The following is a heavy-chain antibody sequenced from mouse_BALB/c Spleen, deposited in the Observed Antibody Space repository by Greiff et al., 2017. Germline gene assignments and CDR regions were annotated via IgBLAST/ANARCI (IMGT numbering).Heavy chain of an antibody. V-gene: IGHV5-17*02. Sequence: EVMLVESGGGLVQPGGSRKLSCAASGFTFSSFGMHWVRQAPEKGLEWVAYISSGSSTIYYADTVKGRFTIARDNPKNTLFMQMTSLRSEDTAMYYCAREDYYCSSLYWYFDVWGAGTTVTVSS. CDR1: GFTFSSFG. CDR2: ISSGSSTI. CDR3: AREDYYCSSLYWYFDV. D-gene: IGHD1-1*01. J-gene: IGHJ1*01.